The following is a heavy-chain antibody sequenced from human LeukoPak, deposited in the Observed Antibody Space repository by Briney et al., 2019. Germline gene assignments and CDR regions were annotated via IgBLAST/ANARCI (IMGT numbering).Heavy chain of an antibody. D-gene: IGHD3-10*01. J-gene: IGHJ5*01. CDR1: GFTFSIYG. Sequence: GGSLGLSCAASGFTFSIYGMSWVRQAPGKGLEWVSGIGGSGGSTYYADSVKGRFTISRDNSKNTLYLQMNSLRAEDTAVYYCAKLMVRGVIIINNWFDSWGQGTLVTVSS. CDR3: AKLMVRGVIIINNWFDS. V-gene: IGHV3-23*01. CDR2: IGGSGGST.